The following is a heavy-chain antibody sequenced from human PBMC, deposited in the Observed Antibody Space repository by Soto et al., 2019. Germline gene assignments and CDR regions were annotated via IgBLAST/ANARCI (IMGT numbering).Heavy chain of an antibody. Sequence: ASVKVSCKASGYTFTGYYMHWVRQAPGQGLEWMGWINPNSGGTNYAQKFQGRVTMTRDTSISTAYMELSRLRSDDTAVYYCARMDIVVVPAAILIHLEAAFVISCPATIVTV. V-gene: IGHV1-2*02. J-gene: IGHJ3*02. CDR1: GYTFTGYY. CDR3: ARMDIVVVPAAILIHLEAAFVI. D-gene: IGHD2-2*02. CDR2: INPNSGGT.